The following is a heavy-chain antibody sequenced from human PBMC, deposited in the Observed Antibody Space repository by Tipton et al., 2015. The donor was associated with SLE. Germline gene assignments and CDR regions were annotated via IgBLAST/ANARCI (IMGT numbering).Heavy chain of an antibody. J-gene: IGHJ3*02. CDR1: GYTFTGYY. D-gene: IGHD5/OR15-5a*01. CDR2: INPNSGGT. V-gene: IGHV1-2*02. Sequence: QVQLVQSGAEVKKPGASVKVSCKASGYTFTGYYMHWVRQAPGQGLEWMGWINPNSGGTNYAQKFQGRVTMTRDTSISTAYMELSRLRSDDTAVYYCARSYPVDDDIGDAFDIWGQGTMVTVSS. CDR3: ARSYPVDDDIGDAFDI.